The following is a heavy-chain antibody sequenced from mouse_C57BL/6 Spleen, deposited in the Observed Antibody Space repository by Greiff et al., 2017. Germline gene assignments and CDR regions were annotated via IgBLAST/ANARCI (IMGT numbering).Heavy chain of an antibody. Sequence: QVQLQQSGAELVKPGASVKMSCKASGYTFTSYWITWVKQSPGQGLEWIGDIYPGSGSTNYNEKFKSKATLTVDTSSSTAYMQLSSLTSEDSAVYYCVYSNYHFDYWGQGTTLTVSS. V-gene: IGHV1-55*01. D-gene: IGHD2-5*01. CDR3: VYSNYHFDY. J-gene: IGHJ2*01. CDR1: GYTFTSYW. CDR2: IYPGSGST.